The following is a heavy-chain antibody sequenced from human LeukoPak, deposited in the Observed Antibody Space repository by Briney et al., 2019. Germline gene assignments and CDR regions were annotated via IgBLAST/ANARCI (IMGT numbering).Heavy chain of an antibody. CDR2: IYYSGST. CDR3: ARTTYYYDSSGYYVYFDY. J-gene: IGHJ4*02. D-gene: IGHD3-22*01. V-gene: IGHV4-59*08. CDR1: GGSISSYY. Sequence: PSETLSLTCTVSGGSISSYYRRWIRQPPGKGLEWIGCIYYSGSTNYNPSLMSGGTISVVTSKNQFSLKLSSVTAADTAVYYCARTTYYYDSSGYYVYFDYWGQGTLVTVSS.